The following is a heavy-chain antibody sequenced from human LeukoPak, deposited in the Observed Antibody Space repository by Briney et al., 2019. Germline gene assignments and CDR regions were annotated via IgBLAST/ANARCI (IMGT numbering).Heavy chain of an antibody. J-gene: IGHJ6*02. CDR1: GYTFTSYG. Sequence: ASVKVSCKASGYTFTSYGISWVRQAPGQGLEWMGWINPNSGDTNYAQKFQGRVTMTRDTSISTAYMELSRLRSDDTAMYYCAREFIVVLPAATENYYYYGMDVWGQGTTVTVSS. CDR2: INPNSGDT. V-gene: IGHV1-2*02. CDR3: AREFIVVLPAATENYYYYGMDV. D-gene: IGHD2-2*01.